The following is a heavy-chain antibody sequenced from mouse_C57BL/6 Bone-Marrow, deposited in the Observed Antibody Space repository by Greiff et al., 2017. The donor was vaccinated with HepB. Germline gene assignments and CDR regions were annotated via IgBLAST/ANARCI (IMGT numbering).Heavy chain of an antibody. CDR2: IHPSDSDT. CDR3: AYYYGSSPVAY. D-gene: IGHD1-1*01. J-gene: IGHJ3*01. Sequence: QVQLQQPGAELVKPGASVKVSCKASGYTFTSYWMHWVKQRPGQGLEWIGRIHPSDSDTNYNQKFKGKATLTVDKSSSTAYMQLSSLTSEDSAVYYCAYYYGSSPVAYWGQGTLVTVSA. CDR1: GYTFTSYW. V-gene: IGHV1-74*01.